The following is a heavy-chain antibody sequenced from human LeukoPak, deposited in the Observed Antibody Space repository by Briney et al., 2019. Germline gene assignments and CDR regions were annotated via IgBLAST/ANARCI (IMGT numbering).Heavy chain of an antibody. CDR2: IDTSSTTK. J-gene: IGHJ2*01. Sequence: GGSLRLSCAASGFSFSSSGMNWVRQAPGKGLEWVSYIDTSSTTKNYADSVKGRFTISRDNAKNSLYLQMNSLRAEDTAVYYCARDSSYSSGWYVASWYFDLWGRGTLVTVSS. CDR3: ARDSSYSSGWYVASWYFDL. CDR1: GFSFSSSG. V-gene: IGHV3-48*04. D-gene: IGHD6-19*01.